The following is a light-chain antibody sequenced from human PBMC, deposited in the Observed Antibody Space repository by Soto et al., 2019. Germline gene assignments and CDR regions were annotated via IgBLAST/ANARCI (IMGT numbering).Light chain of an antibody. CDR1: QSISSTY. Sequence: EIVLTQSPGTLSLSPGERATLSCRASQSISSTYLAWYQQKPGQAPRLLIYGASSRATGIPDRFSVSGSGTDFTLTISRLEPEDLAVYYCQQYGSSPWTFGQGTKVEIK. J-gene: IGKJ1*01. CDR2: GAS. V-gene: IGKV3-20*01. CDR3: QQYGSSPWT.